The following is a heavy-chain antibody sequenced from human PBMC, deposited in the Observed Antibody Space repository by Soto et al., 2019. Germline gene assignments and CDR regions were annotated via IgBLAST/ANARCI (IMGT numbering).Heavy chain of an antibody. CDR3: ATGLPFYSSGWYPPDY. Sequence: EVQLVETGGGLIQPGGSLRLSCAASGFTVSSNYMSWVRQAPGKGLEWVSVIYSGGSTYYADSVKGRFTISRDTSKNTLYLQMNSLRAEDTAVYYCATGLPFYSSGWYPPDYWGQGTLVTVSS. D-gene: IGHD6-19*01. J-gene: IGHJ4*02. V-gene: IGHV3-53*02. CDR2: IYSGGST. CDR1: GFTVSSNY.